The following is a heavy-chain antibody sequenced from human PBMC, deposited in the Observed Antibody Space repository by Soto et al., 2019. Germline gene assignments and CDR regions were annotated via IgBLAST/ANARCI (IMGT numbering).Heavy chain of an antibody. D-gene: IGHD3-22*01. Sequence: PSQTLSLTCAISGDSVSSNSAAWNWIRQSPSRGLEWLGRTYYRSKWYNDYAVSVKSRITINPDTSKNQFSLQLNSVTPEDTAVYYCARDPMPQYYYDSSGYYSAFDIWGQGTMVTVSS. CDR3: ARDPMPQYYYDSSGYYSAFDI. CDR2: TYYRSKWYN. CDR1: GDSVSSNSAA. V-gene: IGHV6-1*01. J-gene: IGHJ3*02.